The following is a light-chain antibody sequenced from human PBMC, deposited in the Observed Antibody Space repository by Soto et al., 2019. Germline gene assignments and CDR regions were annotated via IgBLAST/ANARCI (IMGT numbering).Light chain of an antibody. CDR3: QQYGSSTRT. Sequence: EIVMTQSPATLSVSPGESATLSCRASQSISGNVAWYQQKPGLAPRLLIYHTSTRATGVPARFSGSGSGTDFTLTISRLEPEDFAVYYCQQYGSSTRTFGQGTKVDIK. V-gene: IGKV3-15*01. CDR2: HTS. CDR1: QSISGN. J-gene: IGKJ1*01.